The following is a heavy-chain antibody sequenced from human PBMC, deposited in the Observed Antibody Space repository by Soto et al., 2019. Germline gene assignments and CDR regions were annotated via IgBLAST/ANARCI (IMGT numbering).Heavy chain of an antibody. Sequence: PGGSLRLSCAASGFTFSSYAMSWVRQAPGKGLEWVSAISGSGGSTYYADSVKGRFTISRDNSKNTLYLQMNSLRAEDTAVYYCAIDYNWNYTFDYWGHGTLVTVSS. CDR3: AIDYNWNYTFDY. J-gene: IGHJ4*01. V-gene: IGHV3-23*01. D-gene: IGHD1-7*01. CDR2: ISGSGGST. CDR1: GFTFSSYA.